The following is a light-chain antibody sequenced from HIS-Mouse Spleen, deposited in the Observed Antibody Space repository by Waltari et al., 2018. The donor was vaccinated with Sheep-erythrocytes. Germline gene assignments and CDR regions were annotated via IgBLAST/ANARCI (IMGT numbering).Light chain of an antibody. V-gene: IGKV1-39*01. J-gene: IGKJ3*01. CDR2: AAS. CDR1: QSISSY. CDR3: QQSYSTPQFT. Sequence: DIQMTQSPSSLSASVGDRVTITCRASQSISSYLNWYQQKPGQAPKLLIYAASSLQSWVPSRFSGSGSGTDFTLTISSLQPEDFATYYCQQSYSTPQFTFGPGTKVDIK.